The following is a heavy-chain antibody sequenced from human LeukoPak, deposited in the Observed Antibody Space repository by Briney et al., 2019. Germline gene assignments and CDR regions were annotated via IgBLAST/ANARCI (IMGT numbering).Heavy chain of an antibody. Sequence: ASAKVSCKASGYTFTGYYMHWVRQAPGQGLEWMGWINPNSGGTNYAQKFQGRVTMTRDTSISTAYMELSRLRFDDTAVYYCARAYLHCSSTSCPSYYYYGMDVWGQGTTVTVSS. V-gene: IGHV1-2*02. CDR1: GYTFTGYY. CDR2: INPNSGGT. J-gene: IGHJ6*02. D-gene: IGHD2-2*01. CDR3: ARAYLHCSSTSCPSYYYYGMDV.